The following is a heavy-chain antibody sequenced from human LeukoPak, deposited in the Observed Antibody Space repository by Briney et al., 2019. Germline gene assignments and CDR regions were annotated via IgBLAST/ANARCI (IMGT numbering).Heavy chain of an antibody. CDR3: AIFGEVIGVYYYMDV. CDR2: IWYDGSNK. V-gene: IGHV3-33*01. D-gene: IGHD3-3*01. CDR1: GFTFSSYA. Sequence: GRSLRLSCAASGFTFSSYAMHWVRQAPGKGLEWVAVIWYDGSNKYYADSVKGRFTISRDNSKNALYLQMNSLRAEDTAVYYCAIFGEVIGVYYYMDVWGKGTTVTVSS. J-gene: IGHJ6*03.